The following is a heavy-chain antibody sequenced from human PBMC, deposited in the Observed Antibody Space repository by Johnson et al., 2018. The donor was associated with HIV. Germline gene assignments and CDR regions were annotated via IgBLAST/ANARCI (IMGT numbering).Heavy chain of an antibody. V-gene: IGHV3-66*01. CDR1: GFTVSSNY. CDR2: IYSGGST. CDR3: VTLVVAPPFDI. J-gene: IGHJ3*02. D-gene: IGHD2-15*01. Sequence: VQLVESGGGLVQPGGSLRLSCAASGFTVSSNYMSWVRQAPGKGLEWVSVIYSGGSTYYADSVKGRFTIARDNSKNTLYLQMHSLRAEDTAVYYCVTLVVAPPFDIWGQGTMVTVSS.